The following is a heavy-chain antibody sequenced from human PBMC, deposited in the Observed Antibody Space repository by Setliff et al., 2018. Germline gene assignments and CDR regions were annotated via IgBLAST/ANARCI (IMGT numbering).Heavy chain of an antibody. D-gene: IGHD3-10*01. CDR3: ARDQGYYGSGSLDSYHYYYGMDV. CDR1: GGSISSGDYY. CDR2: IYYSGST. V-gene: IGHV4-30-4*08. J-gene: IGHJ6*02. Sequence: SETLSLTCSVSGGSISSGDYYWSWIRQPPGKGLEWIGYIYYSGSTYYNPSLKSRVTISVDTSKNQFSLKLSSVTAADTAVYYCARDQGYYGSGSLDSYHYYYGMDVWGQGTTVTVSS.